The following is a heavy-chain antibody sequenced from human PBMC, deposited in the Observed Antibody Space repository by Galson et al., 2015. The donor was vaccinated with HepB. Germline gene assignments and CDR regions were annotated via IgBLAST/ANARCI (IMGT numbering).Heavy chain of an antibody. CDR2: ISFDGNNK. J-gene: IGHJ6*02. Sequence: SLRLSCAASGFTFSTYAMHWVRQAPGRGLEWVAFISFDGNNKYYADSVKGRFTISRDNSKNTLYLEMNSLGAEDTTVFYCARAMTAFLEWPRRYYYYGMDVWGQGTTVTVSS. D-gene: IGHD3-3*02. CDR3: ARAMTAFLEWPRRYYYYGMDV. CDR1: GFTFSTYA. V-gene: IGHV3-30-3*01.